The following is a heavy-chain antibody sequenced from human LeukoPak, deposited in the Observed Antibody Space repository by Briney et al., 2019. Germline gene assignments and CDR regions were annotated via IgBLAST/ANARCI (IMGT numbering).Heavy chain of an antibody. Sequence: GGSPRLSCAASGFTFSSYWMHWVRQAPGKGLVWVSRINSDGSSTSYADSVKGRFTISRDNAKNTLYLQMNSLRAEDTAVYYCARGRKYYYGSGSSETFNWFDPWGQGTLVTVSS. D-gene: IGHD3-10*01. CDR1: GFTFSSYW. CDR3: ARGRKYYYGSGSSETFNWFDP. V-gene: IGHV3-74*01. CDR2: INSDGSST. J-gene: IGHJ5*02.